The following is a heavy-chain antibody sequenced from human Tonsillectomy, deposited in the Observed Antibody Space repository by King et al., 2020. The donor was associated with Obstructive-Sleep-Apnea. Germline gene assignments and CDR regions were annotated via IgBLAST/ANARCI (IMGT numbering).Heavy chain of an antibody. D-gene: IGHD4-17*01. CDR2: INEGGGER. J-gene: IGHJ5*02. CDR3: ARVGGPYGDYGVFRFDP. CDR1: GLTFSSYW. Sequence: VQLVESGGGVVQPGGSLRLSCAASGLTFSSYWMGWVRQAPGKGLEWGANINEGGGERNYVDSVKGRFTISRDNAKNSLFLQMNSLRAEDTAVYYCARVGGPYGDYGVFRFDPWGQETLVTVSS. V-gene: IGHV3-7*03.